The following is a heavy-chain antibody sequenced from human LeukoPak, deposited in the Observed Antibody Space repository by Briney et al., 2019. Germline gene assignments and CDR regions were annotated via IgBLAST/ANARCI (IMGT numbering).Heavy chain of an antibody. D-gene: IGHD2-15*01. V-gene: IGHV4-61*02. Sequence: SQTLSLTCTVSGGPISSGSYYWSWIRQPAGKGLERIGRIYTSGSTNYNPSLKSRVTISVDTSKNQFSLKLSSVTAADTAVYYCARDGSPVAGFDYWGQGTLVTVSS. CDR3: ARDGSPVAGFDY. CDR2: IYTSGST. CDR1: GGPISSGSYY. J-gene: IGHJ4*02.